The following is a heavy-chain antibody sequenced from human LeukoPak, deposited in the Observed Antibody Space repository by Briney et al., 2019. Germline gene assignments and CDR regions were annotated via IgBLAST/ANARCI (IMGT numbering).Heavy chain of an antibody. CDR3: ARDRFRGTYYYDSSGSPPVDY. D-gene: IGHD3-22*01. CDR2: INWNGGST. J-gene: IGHJ4*02. Sequence: GGSLRLSCAASGFTFDDYGMSWVRQAPGKGLEWVSGINWNGGSTGYADSVKGRFTISRDNAKNSLYLQMNSLRAEGTALYYCARDRFRGTYYYDSSGSPPVDYWGQGTLVAVSS. CDR1: GFTFDDYG. V-gene: IGHV3-20*04.